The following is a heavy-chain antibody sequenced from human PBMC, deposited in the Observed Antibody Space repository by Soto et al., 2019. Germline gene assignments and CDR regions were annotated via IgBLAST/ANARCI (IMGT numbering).Heavy chain of an antibody. CDR1: GFTFSSYA. Sequence: GGSLRLSCAASGFTFSSYAMSWVRQAPGKGLEWVSAISGSGGSTYYADSVKGRFTISRDNSKNTPYLQMNSLRAEDTAVYYCAKSGAVTIYYFDYWGQGALVTVSS. CDR3: AKSGAVTIYYFDY. CDR2: ISGSGGST. V-gene: IGHV3-23*01. D-gene: IGHD4-17*01. J-gene: IGHJ4*02.